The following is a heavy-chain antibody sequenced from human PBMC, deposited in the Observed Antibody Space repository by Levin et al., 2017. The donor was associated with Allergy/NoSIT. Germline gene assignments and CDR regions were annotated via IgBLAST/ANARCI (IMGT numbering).Heavy chain of an antibody. CDR2: IFSSGTT. V-gene: IGHV4-30-4*01. CDR1: GASISGGDYY. D-gene: IGHD4-23*01. Sequence: SETLSLTCTVSGASISGGDYYWSWIRQTPGKGLEWIGNIFSSGTTYYNPSLKSRLTISLDTSNNQFSLKLTSVTGADTAVYNCASCGYGGNPLFYYYYGLDVWGQGTMVTVSS. CDR3: ASCGYGGNPLFYYYYGLDV. J-gene: IGHJ6*02.